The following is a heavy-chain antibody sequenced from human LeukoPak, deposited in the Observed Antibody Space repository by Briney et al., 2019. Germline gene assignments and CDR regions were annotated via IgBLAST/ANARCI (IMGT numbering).Heavy chain of an antibody. Sequence: SETLSLTCSVSGASIRNAVLYWAWIRQTPGKGLEWLGSIYYTGNDYYRPSLMSRVSISVDTSKNQFSLKLSSVTAADTAVYYCARENTYYDFWSGYYTLYYFDYWGQGTLVTVSS. CDR3: ARENTYYDFWSGYYTLYYFDY. D-gene: IGHD3-3*01. V-gene: IGHV4-39*07. CDR1: GASIRNAVLY. J-gene: IGHJ4*02. CDR2: IYYTGND.